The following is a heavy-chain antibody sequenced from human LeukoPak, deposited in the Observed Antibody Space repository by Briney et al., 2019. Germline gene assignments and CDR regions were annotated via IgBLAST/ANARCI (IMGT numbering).Heavy chain of an antibody. D-gene: IGHD3-22*01. CDR2: ISYDRSNK. CDR1: GFTFSSYA. Sequence: PGGSLRLSCAASGFTFSSYAMHWVRQAPGKGLEWVAVISYDRSNKYYADSVKGRFTISRDNSKNTLYLQMNSLRAEDTAVYYCARDRYYYDSSGYYRVEYYFDYWGQGTLVTVSS. J-gene: IGHJ4*02. CDR3: ARDRYYYDSSGYYRVEYYFDY. V-gene: IGHV3-30*01.